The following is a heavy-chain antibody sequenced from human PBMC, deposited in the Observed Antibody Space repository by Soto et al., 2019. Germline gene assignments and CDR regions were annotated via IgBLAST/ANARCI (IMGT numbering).Heavy chain of an antibody. CDR1: GFTFSSFA. J-gene: IGHJ3*01. Sequence: GQLLESGGGMVQPGGSLRLSCAASGFTFSSFAMNWVRLHPGRGLEWVAAVTSSASSTHYADSVKGRFTISRDNSKNTLYLQINSLRADDTAVYYCAKGGAVLLDPFDVWGQGTMVTVSS. V-gene: IGHV3-23*01. CDR2: VTSSASST. CDR3: AKGGAVLLDPFDV. D-gene: IGHD1-26*01.